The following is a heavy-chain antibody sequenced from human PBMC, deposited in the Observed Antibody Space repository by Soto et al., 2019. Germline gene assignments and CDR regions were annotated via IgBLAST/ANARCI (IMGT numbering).Heavy chain of an antibody. CDR2: ISSDSRNI. J-gene: IGHJ4*02. CDR1: GFTFRSYS. Sequence: GGSLRLSCSASGFTFRSYSMTWVRQAPGKGLEWVSSISSDSRNIYDADSVKGRFTSSRDNAKNSLYLQMNSLRAEDTALYYCARVYYYDFWSGRGYFDYWGQGTLVTVSS. CDR3: ARVYYYDFWSGRGYFDY. V-gene: IGHV3-21*01. D-gene: IGHD3-3*01.